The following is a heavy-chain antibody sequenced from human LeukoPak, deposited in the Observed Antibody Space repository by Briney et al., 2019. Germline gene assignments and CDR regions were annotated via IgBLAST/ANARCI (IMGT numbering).Heavy chain of an antibody. V-gene: IGHV3-48*03. Sequence: GGSLSLSCAASGFPFSRYEMNWVRQAPGKGLGWVSYISSSGSTIHYADSVKGRFTISRDNAKNSLYLQMNSLRAEDTAVYYCARSPLRRGYCSSTSCNNYYYYGMDVWGKGTTVTVSS. CDR3: ARSPLRRGYCSSTSCNNYYYYGMDV. D-gene: IGHD2-2*02. CDR1: GFPFSRYE. J-gene: IGHJ6*04. CDR2: ISSSGSTI.